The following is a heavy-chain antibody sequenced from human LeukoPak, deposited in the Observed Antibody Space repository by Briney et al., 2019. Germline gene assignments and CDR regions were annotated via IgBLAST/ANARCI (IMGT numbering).Heavy chain of an antibody. CDR3: ARRLTQYDCFDP. J-gene: IGHJ5*02. CDR2: TYYRSTWYN. Sequence: SQTLSLTCAISGVSLSSNSVTWNWIRQSPSRGLEWLGRTYYRSTWYNDYAVSVRGRITVNPDTSKNQFSLHLNSVTPEDTAVYYCARRLTQYDCFDPWGQGILVTVSS. CDR1: GVSLSSNSVT. D-gene: IGHD2-2*01. V-gene: IGHV6-1*01.